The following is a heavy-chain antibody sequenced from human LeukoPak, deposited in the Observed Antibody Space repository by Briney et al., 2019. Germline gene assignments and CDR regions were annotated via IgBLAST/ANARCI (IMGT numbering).Heavy chain of an antibody. D-gene: IGHD6-19*01. CDR1: GGSFSGYY. CDR2: IYYSGST. CDR3: ARHKYSSGWPPEGAFDI. V-gene: IGHV4-34*01. Sequence: SETLSLTCAVYGGSFSGYYRSWIRQPPRKGLEWIASIYYSGSTYYNPSLKSRVTISVDTSKNQFSLKLSSVTAADTAVYYCARHKYSSGWPPEGAFDIWGQGTMVTVSS. J-gene: IGHJ3*02.